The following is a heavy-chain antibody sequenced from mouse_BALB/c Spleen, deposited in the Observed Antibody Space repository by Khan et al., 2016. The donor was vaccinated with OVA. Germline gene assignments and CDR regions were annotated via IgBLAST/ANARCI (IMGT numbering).Heavy chain of an antibody. V-gene: IGHV1S81*02. D-gene: IGHD2-1*01. Sequence: VELVESGAELVKPGASVKLSCKASGYTFNSYYMYWVKQRPGQGLEWIGEINPSDGDTNFNEKFKSKATLTVDKSSSTAYMQLSSLTSEDSAVYYCTRSGYGTFAYWGQGTLVTVSA. CDR1: GYTFNSYY. CDR3: TRSGYGTFAY. CDR2: INPSDGDT. J-gene: IGHJ3*01.